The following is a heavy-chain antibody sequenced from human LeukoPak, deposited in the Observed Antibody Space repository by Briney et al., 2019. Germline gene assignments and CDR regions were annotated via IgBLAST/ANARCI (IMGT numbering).Heavy chain of an antibody. D-gene: IGHD3-22*01. CDR3: ARDWARTYYYDTSGPYDAFDI. J-gene: IGHJ3*02. CDR2: ISYDGSNK. Sequence: GGSLRLSCVASGFTFSSYAMHWVRQAPGKGLEWVAVISYDGSNKYYADSVKGRFTISRDNSKNTLYLQMNSLRAEDTAVYYCARDWARTYYYDTSGPYDAFDIWGQGTMVSVSS. CDR1: GFTFSSYA. V-gene: IGHV3-30*04.